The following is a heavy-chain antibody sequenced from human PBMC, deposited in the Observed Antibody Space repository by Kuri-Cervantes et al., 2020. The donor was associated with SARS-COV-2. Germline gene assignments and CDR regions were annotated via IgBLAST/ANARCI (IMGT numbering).Heavy chain of an antibody. CDR2: INPAGGDT. Sequence: ASVKVSCKASGYTFINYYMHWVRQAPGQGLEWMGMINPAGGDTNYAQKFQGRVTMTRDTSTRTVYMELTSLRSEDTAIYYCTRAGDIVVVPYYGTDVWGQGTTVTVSS. V-gene: IGHV1-46*03. D-gene: IGHD2-15*01. J-gene: IGHJ6*02. CDR1: GYTFINYY. CDR3: TRAGDIVVVPYYGTDV.